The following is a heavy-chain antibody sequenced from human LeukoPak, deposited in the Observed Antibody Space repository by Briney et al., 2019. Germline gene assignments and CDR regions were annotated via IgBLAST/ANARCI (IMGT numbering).Heavy chain of an antibody. J-gene: IGHJ6*03. CDR2: IYYSGST. V-gene: IGHV4-39*07. Sequence: PSETLSLTCTVSGGSISSYYWTWIRQPPGKGLEWIGSIYYSGSTYYKPSLKSRVTISVDTSKNQFSLKLSSVTAADTVVYYCARVADTSGYYGYYYYMDVWGKGTTVTVSS. CDR1: GGSISSYY. D-gene: IGHD3-22*01. CDR3: ARVADTSGYYGYYYYMDV.